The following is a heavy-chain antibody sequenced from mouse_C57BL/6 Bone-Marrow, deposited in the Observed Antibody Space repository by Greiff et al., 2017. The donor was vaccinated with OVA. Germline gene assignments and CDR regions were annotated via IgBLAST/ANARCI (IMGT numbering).Heavy chain of an antibody. J-gene: IGHJ2*01. CDR3: AGSESLRDYCDY. V-gene: IGHV1-76*01. Sequence: QVQLKQSGAELVRPGASVKLSCKASGYTFTDYYISWVKQRPGQGLEWIARIYPGSGNIYYNEQFKGKATLTAETSSSTVYMQLSSLTSDDSAVDIFAGSESLRDYCDYWGQGTTLTVSS. CDR2: IYPGSGNI. CDR1: GYTFTDYY.